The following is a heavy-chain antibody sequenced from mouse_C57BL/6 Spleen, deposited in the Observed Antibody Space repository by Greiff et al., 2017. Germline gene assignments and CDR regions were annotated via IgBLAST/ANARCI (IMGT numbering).Heavy chain of an antibody. D-gene: IGHD2-10*01. CDR1: GYNFTSDG. J-gene: IGHJ1*03. Sequence: VQLQQSGAELARPGASVKLSCKASGYNFTSDGISWVKQSTGQGLEWIGEIDPKSGNTYYNEKFKGKATLTADKSSSTAYMALRSLTSEDSAVYYCARAYYGNYGYCDVWGTGPTVTVST. CDR2: IDPKSGNT. CDR3: ARAYYGNYGYCDV. V-gene: IGHV1-81*01.